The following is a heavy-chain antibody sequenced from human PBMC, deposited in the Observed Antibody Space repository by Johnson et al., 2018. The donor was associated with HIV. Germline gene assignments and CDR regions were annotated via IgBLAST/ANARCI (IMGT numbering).Heavy chain of an antibody. CDR1: GITVSSNY. D-gene: IGHD3-16*01. V-gene: IGHV3-66*02. J-gene: IGHJ3*02. Sequence: VQLVESGGGLVQPGGSLRLSCATSGITVSSNYMSWVRQAPGKGLEWVSVIFSVGSAYYADSVKGRFIISRDNSKNMLYLQMNSLRPEDTAGYYCAKDFGLDWGNGFDIWGQGTMVTVSS. CDR3: AKDFGLDWGNGFDI. CDR2: IFSVGSA.